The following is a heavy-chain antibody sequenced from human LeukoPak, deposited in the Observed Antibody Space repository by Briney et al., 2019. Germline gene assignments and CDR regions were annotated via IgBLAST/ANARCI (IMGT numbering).Heavy chain of an antibody. CDR2: ISYDGSNK. V-gene: IGHV3-30*18. J-gene: IGHJ4*02. D-gene: IGHD6-19*01. CDR3: AKATPVAGTMGY. Sequence: GGSLRLSCAASGFTFSSYGMHWVRQAPGKGLEWVAVISYDGSNKYYADSVKGRFTISRDNSKNTLYLQMNSLRAEDTAVYYCAKATPVAGTMGYWGQGTLVTVSS. CDR1: GFTFSSYG.